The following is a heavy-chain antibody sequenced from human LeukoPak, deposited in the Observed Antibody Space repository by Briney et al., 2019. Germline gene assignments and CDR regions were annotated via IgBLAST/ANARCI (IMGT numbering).Heavy chain of an antibody. CDR3: ARQGYSSSYNWFDP. D-gene: IGHD6-6*01. Sequence: GESLKISCKGSGYSFTSYWIGWVRQKPGKVLEWMGIIYPGDSDTRYSPSFQGQVTISADKSISTAYLQWSSLKASDTAIYYCARQGYSSSYNWFDPWGQGTLVTVSS. CDR2: IYPGDSDT. CDR1: GYSFTSYW. J-gene: IGHJ5*02. V-gene: IGHV5-51*01.